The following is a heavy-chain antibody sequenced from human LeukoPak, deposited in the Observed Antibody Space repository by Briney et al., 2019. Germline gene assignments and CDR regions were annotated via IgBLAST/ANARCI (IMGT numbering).Heavy chain of an antibody. Sequence: GGSLRLSCAASGFTFSSYGTHWVRQAPGKGLEWVAFIRYDGSNKYYADSVKGRFTISRDNSKNTLYLQMNSLRAEDTAVYYCAKDSSGGYGDYYLDYWGQGTLVTVSS. J-gene: IGHJ4*02. CDR3: AKDSSGGYGDYYLDY. V-gene: IGHV3-30*02. D-gene: IGHD4-17*01. CDR2: IRYDGSNK. CDR1: GFTFSSYG.